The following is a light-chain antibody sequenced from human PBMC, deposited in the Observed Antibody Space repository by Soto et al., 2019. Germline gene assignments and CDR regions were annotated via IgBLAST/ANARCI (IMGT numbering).Light chain of an antibody. CDR2: EAS. Sequence: DIQMTQSPSTLSASVGDRVTIACRASQSISIYLAWYQQKPGKAPKLLIYEASSLEIGVPSRFSGSGSGTEFTLTISSLQPDDFATYYCQQYKNSWTFGQGTKVESK. CDR1: QSISIY. J-gene: IGKJ1*01. CDR3: QQYKNSWT. V-gene: IGKV1-5*03.